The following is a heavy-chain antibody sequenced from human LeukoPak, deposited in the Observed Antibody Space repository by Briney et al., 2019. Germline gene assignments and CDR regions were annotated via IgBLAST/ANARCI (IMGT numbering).Heavy chain of an antibody. D-gene: IGHD4-11*01. J-gene: IGHJ4*02. CDR2: IIPIFGTA. V-gene: IGHV1-69*01. CDR1: GGTCSSYA. Sequence: SVKVSCKASGGTCSSYAISWVRQAPGQGLEWMGGIIPIFGTANYAQKFQGRVTITADESTSTAYMELSSLRSEDTAVYYCARGDYSEYYFDYWGQGTLVTVSS. CDR3: ARGDYSEYYFDY.